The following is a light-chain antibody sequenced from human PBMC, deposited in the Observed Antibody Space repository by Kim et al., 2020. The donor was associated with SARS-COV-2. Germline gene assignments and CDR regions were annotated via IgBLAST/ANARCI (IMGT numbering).Light chain of an antibody. Sequence: QTATLTCTGNSNNVGNQGAAWLQQPQSHHPIHRSYRSNHRPSGISERLSASGSGNAASLTITGLQPEDEADYYCTAWDSSLNAWVFGGGTQLTVL. CDR1: SNNVGNQG. V-gene: IGLV10-54*01. J-gene: IGLJ3*02. CDR3: TAWDSSLNAWV. CDR2: RSN.